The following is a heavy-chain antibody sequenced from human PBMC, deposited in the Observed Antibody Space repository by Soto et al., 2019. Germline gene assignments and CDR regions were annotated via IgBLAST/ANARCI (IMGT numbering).Heavy chain of an antibody. CDR3: ARQRLWGTSGYYYFEN. J-gene: IGHJ4*02. D-gene: IGHD3-22*01. CDR2: IYPGDSDT. CDR1: GYSFTGYW. V-gene: IGHV5-51*01. Sequence: GESLKISCKTSGYSFTGYWIGWVRQMPGKGLEWMGIIYPGDSDTRYSPSFQGQVTITVDKSINTAYLQWSRLKASDTAIYYCARQRLWGTSGYYYFENWGQGTLVTVSS.